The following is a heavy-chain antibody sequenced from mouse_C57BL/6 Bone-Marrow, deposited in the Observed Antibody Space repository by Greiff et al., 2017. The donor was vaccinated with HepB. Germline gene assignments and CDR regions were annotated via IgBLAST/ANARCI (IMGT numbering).Heavy chain of an antibody. CDR3: ARGTLSSHWYFDV. D-gene: IGHD1-1*01. Sequence: EVKLQESGPGLVKPSQSLSLTCSVTGYSITSGYYWNWIRQFPGNKLEWMGYISYDGSNNYNPSLKNRISITRDTSKNQFFLKLNSVTTEDTATYYCARGTLSSHWYFDVWGTGTTVTVSS. J-gene: IGHJ1*03. V-gene: IGHV3-6*01. CDR1: GYSITSGYY. CDR2: ISYDGSN.